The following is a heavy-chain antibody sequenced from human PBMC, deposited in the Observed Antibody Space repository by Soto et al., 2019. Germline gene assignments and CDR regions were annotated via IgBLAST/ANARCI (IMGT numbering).Heavy chain of an antibody. Sequence: GESLTISCKVSGYSFTSYWIGWVRQMPGKGLEWMGIIYPGDSDTRYSPSFQGQVTISADKSISTAYLQWSSLKASDTAIYYCARISGCSSTSCYTHMDVWGQGTTVTVSS. D-gene: IGHD2-2*02. CDR2: IYPGDSDT. V-gene: IGHV5-51*01. J-gene: IGHJ6*02. CDR1: GYSFTSYW. CDR3: ARISGCSSTSCYTHMDV.